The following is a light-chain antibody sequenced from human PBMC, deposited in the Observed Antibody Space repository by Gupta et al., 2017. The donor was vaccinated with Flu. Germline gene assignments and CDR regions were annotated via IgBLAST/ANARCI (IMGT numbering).Light chain of an antibody. J-gene: IGLJ3*02. Sequence: QVTLTQPPSASASLGASVKLTCPLSSRTKSYAIAWHQQQPGRGPRFLLRLNGDGSQTKGDGIPDRFSGSASGADRFLTICSLQSEDEAVYYCQTWGTGIPKVFGGRTKLTVL. CDR2: LNGDGSQ. CDR3: QTWGTGIPKV. CDR1: SRTKSYA. V-gene: IGLV4-69*01.